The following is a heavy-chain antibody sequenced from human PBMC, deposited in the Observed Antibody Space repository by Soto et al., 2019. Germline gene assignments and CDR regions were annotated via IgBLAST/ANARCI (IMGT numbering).Heavy chain of an antibody. CDR3: AAASYSSSWYEAFDI. CDR1: GFTFTSSA. CDR2: IVVGSGNT. D-gene: IGHD6-13*01. J-gene: IGHJ3*02. V-gene: IGHV1-58*02. Sequence: MQLVQSGPEVKKPGTSVKVSCKASGFTFTSSAMQWVRQARGQRLEWIGWIVVGSGNTNYAQKFQERVTITRDMSTSTAYMELSSLRSEDTAVYYCAAASYSSSWYEAFDIWGQGTMVTVSS.